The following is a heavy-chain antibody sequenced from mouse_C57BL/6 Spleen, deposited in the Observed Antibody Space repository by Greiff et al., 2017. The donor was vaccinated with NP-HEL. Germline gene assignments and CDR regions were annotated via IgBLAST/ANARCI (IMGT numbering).Heavy chain of an antibody. CDR2: ISDGGSYT. J-gene: IGHJ3*01. D-gene: IGHD1-1*01. CDR1: GFTFSSYA. CDR3: ARRNYYGSSYGLAWFAY. V-gene: IGHV5-4*03. Sequence: EVHLVESGGGLVKPGGSLKLSCAASGFTFSSYAMSWVRQTPEKRLEWVATISDGGSYTYYPDNVKGRFTISRDNAKNNLYLQMSHLKSEDTAMYYCARRNYYGSSYGLAWFAYWGQGTLVTVSA.